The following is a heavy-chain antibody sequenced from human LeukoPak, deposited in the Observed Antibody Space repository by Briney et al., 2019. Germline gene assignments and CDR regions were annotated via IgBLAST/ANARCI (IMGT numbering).Heavy chain of an antibody. Sequence: SVKVSCKASGGTFSSYAISWVRQAPGQGLEWMGGIIPIFGTANYAQKFQGRVTITTDESTSTAYMELSSLRSEDTAVYYRARTVGVEGPFDYWGQGTLVTVSS. CDR2: IIPIFGTA. CDR3: ARTVGVEGPFDY. D-gene: IGHD1-26*01. CDR1: GGTFSSYA. J-gene: IGHJ4*02. V-gene: IGHV1-69*05.